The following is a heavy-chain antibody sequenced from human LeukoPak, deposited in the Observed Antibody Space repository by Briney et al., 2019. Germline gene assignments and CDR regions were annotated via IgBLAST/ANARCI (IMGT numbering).Heavy chain of an antibody. Sequence: PGGSLRLSCAPSGFTFISFVMHWVRQAPGKGLEWVALISYDGSNKYYADSVKGRFTISRDNSKNTLYLQMNSLRAEDAAVYYCAKDWDPGYYDSSGSYPDYWGQGTLVTVSS. D-gene: IGHD3-22*01. CDR1: GFTFISFV. CDR3: AKDWDPGYYDSSGSYPDY. V-gene: IGHV3-30*18. J-gene: IGHJ4*02. CDR2: ISYDGSNK.